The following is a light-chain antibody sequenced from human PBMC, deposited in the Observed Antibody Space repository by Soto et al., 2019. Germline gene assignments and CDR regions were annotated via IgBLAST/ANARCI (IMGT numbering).Light chain of an antibody. CDR3: QQYNSYWLT. J-gene: IGKJ4*01. Sequence: DIQMTKSPSTLSASVGDRVTITCRASQSISSWLAWYQQKPGKAPKLLIYKASSLESGVPSRFSGSGSGTEFTLTISSLQPDDFATYYCQQYNSYWLTFGGGTKVEIK. V-gene: IGKV1-5*03. CDR2: KAS. CDR1: QSISSW.